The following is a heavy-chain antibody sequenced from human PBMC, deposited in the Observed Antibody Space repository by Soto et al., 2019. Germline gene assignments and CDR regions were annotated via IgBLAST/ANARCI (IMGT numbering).Heavy chain of an antibody. CDR3: ANSKMTTVTTPCDY. V-gene: IGHV3-30*18. D-gene: IGHD4-17*01. J-gene: IGHJ4*02. Sequence: GGSLRLSCAASGFTFSSYGMHWVRQAPGKGLEWVAVISYDGSNKYYADSVKGRFTISRDNSKNTLYLQMNSLRAEDTAVYYCANSKMTTVTTPCDYGGQGTLVTVSS. CDR2: ISYDGSNK. CDR1: GFTFSSYG.